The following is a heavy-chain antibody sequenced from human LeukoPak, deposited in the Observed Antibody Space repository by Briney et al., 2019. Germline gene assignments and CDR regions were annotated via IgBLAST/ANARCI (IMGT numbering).Heavy chain of an antibody. V-gene: IGHV4-39*07. CDR1: GGSISTSSYY. CDR2: IFYSGST. CDR3: AKDQGSGSGSYSWGYFDY. J-gene: IGHJ4*02. Sequence: PSETLSLTCTVSGGSISTSSYYWGWVRQPPGKGLEWIGNIFYSGSTYYSPSLKSRVTISLDTSRNQFSLKLNSVTAADTAVYYCAKDQGSGSGSYSWGYFDYWGLGTLVTVSS. D-gene: IGHD3-10*01.